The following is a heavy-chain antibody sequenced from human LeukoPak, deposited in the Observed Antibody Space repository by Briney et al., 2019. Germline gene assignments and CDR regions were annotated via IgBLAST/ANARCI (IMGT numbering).Heavy chain of an antibody. D-gene: IGHD2-2*01. V-gene: IGHV3-30-3*01. CDR1: GFTFSNYA. CDR2: ISYDGSNK. J-gene: IGHJ4*02. Sequence: QSGGSLRLSCAASGFTFSNYAIHWVRQAPGKGLEWVAVISYDGSNKYYADSVKGRFTISRDNAKNSLYLQMNSLRAEDMALYYCAKDVGPDIVVVPARREGVGFDYWGQGTLVTVSS. CDR3: AKDVGPDIVVVPARREGVGFDY.